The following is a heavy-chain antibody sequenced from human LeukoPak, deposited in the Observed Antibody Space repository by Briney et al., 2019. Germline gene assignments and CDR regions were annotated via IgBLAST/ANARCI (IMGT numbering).Heavy chain of an antibody. J-gene: IGHJ4*02. Sequence: GGSLRLSCAASGFSFSNQYRRWIRQAPGKGLEWVANINEDGSNKWHLGSVKGRFTVSRDNARNALYLQMNSLRVEDTAVYYCTRVIVAVPGYFDYFDFWGQGALVTVSS. D-gene: IGHD6-19*01. CDR3: TRVIVAVPGYFDYFDF. CDR1: GFSFSNQY. V-gene: IGHV3-7*01. CDR2: INEDGSNK.